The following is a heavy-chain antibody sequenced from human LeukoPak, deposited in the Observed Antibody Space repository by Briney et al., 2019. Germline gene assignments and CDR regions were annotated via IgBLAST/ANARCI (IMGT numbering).Heavy chain of an antibody. CDR2: IYYSGST. V-gene: IGHV4-59*01. CDR1: GGSISSYY. J-gene: IGHJ3*02. D-gene: IGHD6-13*01. CDR3: VSWIAAAGPPQVAFDI. Sequence: SETLSLTCTVSGGSISSYYWSWIRQPPGKGLEWIGYIYYSGSTNYNPSLKSRVTISVDTSKNQFSLKLSSVTAADTAVYYCVSWIAAAGPPQVAFDIWGQGTMVTVSS.